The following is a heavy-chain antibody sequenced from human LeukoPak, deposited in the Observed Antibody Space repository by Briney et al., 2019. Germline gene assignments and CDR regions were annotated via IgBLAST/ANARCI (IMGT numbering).Heavy chain of an antibody. V-gene: IGHV1-2*02. CDR2: INPNSGGT. D-gene: IGHD6-13*01. CDR3: ARDSSIAAAGTGDY. J-gene: IGHJ4*02. CDR1: GYTFTSYY. Sequence: ASVKVSCKASGYTFTSYYMHWVRQAPGQGLEWMGWINPNSGGTNYAQKFQGRVTMTRDTSISTAYMELSRLRSDDTAVYYCARDSSIAAAGTGDYWGQGTLVTVSS.